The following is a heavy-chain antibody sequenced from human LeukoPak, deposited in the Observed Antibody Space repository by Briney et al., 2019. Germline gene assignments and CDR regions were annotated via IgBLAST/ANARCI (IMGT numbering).Heavy chain of an antibody. V-gene: IGHV1-69*05. CDR3: ARGGLYYDSSGYFSFDY. CDR2: IIPIFGTA. J-gene: IGHJ4*02. D-gene: IGHD3-22*01. Sequence: ASVKVSCKASGGTFSSYAISWVRQAPGQGLEWMGGIIPIFGTANYAQKFQGRVTITTDESTSTAYMELSSLRSEDTAVYYCARGGLYYDSSGYFSFDYWGQGTLVTVSS. CDR1: GGTFSSYA.